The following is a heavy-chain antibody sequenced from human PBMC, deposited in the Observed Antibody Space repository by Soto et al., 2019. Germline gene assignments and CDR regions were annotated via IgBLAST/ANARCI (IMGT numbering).Heavy chain of an antibody. D-gene: IGHD3-10*01. J-gene: IGHJ3*02. Sequence: PGGSLRLSCAASGFTFDDYAMHWVRQAPGKGLEWVSGISWNSGSIGYADSVKGRFTISRDNAKNSLYLQMNSLRAEDTALYYCAKVSGSGSYNITRSNDFDILAQRTTLTVSS. V-gene: IGHV3-9*01. CDR3: AKVSGSGSYNITRSNDFDI. CDR2: ISWNSGSI. CDR1: GFTFDDYA.